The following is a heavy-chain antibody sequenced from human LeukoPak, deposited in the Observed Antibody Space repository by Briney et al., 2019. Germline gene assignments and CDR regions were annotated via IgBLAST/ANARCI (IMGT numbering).Heavy chain of an antibody. J-gene: IGHJ4*02. V-gene: IGHV3-23*01. D-gene: IGHD6-13*01. Sequence: GGSLRLSCAASGFTFSSYALSWVRQAPGKGLEWVSGISGSGGAPYYAGSVKGRLTISRDNSKNTLYLQMDRLRAEDTAVYLCAKDLQQQPHDFDYWGQGTLVTVSS. CDR3: AKDLQQQPHDFDY. CDR1: GFTFSSYA. CDR2: ISGSGGAP.